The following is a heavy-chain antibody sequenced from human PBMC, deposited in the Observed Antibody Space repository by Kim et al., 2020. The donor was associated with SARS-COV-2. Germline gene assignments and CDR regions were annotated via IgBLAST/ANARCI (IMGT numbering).Heavy chain of an antibody. CDR2: IIPIFGTA. CDR1: GGTFSSYA. Sequence: SVKVSCKASGGTFSSYAISWVRQAPGQGLEWMGGIIPIFGTANYAQKFQGRVTITADESTSTAYMELSSLRSEDTAVYYCARDRPATTVVTPWSYYYYGMDVWGQGTTVTVSS. CDR3: ARDRPATTVVTPWSYYYYGMDV. V-gene: IGHV1-69*13. D-gene: IGHD4-17*01. J-gene: IGHJ6*02.